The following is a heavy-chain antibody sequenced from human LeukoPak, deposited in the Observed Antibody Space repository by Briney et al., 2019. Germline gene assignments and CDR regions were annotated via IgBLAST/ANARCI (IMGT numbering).Heavy chain of an antibody. CDR2: ISAYNGNT. CDR3: ARVLDYYDSSGYYPGDY. CDR1: GYTFTSYG. J-gene: IGHJ4*02. V-gene: IGHV1-18*01. D-gene: IGHD3-22*01. Sequence: ASVKVSCRASGYTFTSYGISWVRQAPGQGLEWMGWISAYNGNTNYAQKLQGRVTMTTDTSTSTAYMELRSLRSDDTAVYYCARVLDYYDSSGYYPGDYWGQGTLVTVSS.